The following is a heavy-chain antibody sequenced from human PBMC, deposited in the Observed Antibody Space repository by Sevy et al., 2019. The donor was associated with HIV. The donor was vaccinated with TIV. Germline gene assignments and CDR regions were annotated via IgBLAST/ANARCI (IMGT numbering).Heavy chain of an antibody. Sequence: GGSLRLSCAASGFTFSSYAMSWVRQAPGKGLEWVSAISGGGGSTYYADSVKGRFTISRENSKNTLYLQMNSLGAEDTAVYYCAKDGDFSYYYDSSGYYFDYWGQGTLVTVSS. CDR1: GFTFSSYA. CDR3: AKDGDFSYYYDSSGYYFDY. J-gene: IGHJ4*02. CDR2: ISGGGGST. V-gene: IGHV3-23*01. D-gene: IGHD3-22*01.